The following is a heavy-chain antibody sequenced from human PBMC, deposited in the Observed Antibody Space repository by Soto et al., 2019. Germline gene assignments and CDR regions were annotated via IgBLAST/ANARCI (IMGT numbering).Heavy chain of an antibody. J-gene: IGHJ4*01. CDR3: ARDAQIGRGYSVYDTY. Sequence: GESLKISCKGSGYSFTSYWIGWVRQMPGKGLEWMGIIYPGDSDTRYSPSFQGQVTISADKSISTAYLQWSSLRSEDTAVYYCARDAQIGRGYSVYDTYWGQGTLVTVSS. D-gene: IGHD5-12*01. CDR1: GYSFTSYW. CDR2: IYPGDSDT. V-gene: IGHV5-51*01.